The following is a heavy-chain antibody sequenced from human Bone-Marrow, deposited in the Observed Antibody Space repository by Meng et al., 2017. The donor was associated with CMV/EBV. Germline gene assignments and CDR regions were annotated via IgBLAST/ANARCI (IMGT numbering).Heavy chain of an antibody. CDR1: GFTFSRYE. J-gene: IGHJ6*02. CDR3: ASFAH. V-gene: IGHV3-48*03. CDR2: ISSNGSTI. Sequence: GGSLRLSCAASGFTFSRYEMKWVRQAPGKGLEWVAYISSNGSTIYYADSVKGRFSISRDNAKNSLYLERNSPRAEDTAVYYCASFAHWGQVTTVTVSS.